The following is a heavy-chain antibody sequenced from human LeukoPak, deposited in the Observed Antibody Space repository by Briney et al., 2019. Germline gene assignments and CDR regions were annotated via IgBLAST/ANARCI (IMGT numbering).Heavy chain of an antibody. CDR3: ARERSYYYGSGGYPGDAFDI. Sequence: GGSLRLSCAASGFTFSSYEMNWVRQAPGKGLEWASYISSSGSTIYYADSVKGRFTISRDNAKNSLYLQMNGLRAEDTAVYYCARERSYYYGSGGYPGDAFDIWGQGTMVTVSS. V-gene: IGHV3-48*03. D-gene: IGHD3-10*01. J-gene: IGHJ3*02. CDR1: GFTFSSYE. CDR2: ISSSGSTI.